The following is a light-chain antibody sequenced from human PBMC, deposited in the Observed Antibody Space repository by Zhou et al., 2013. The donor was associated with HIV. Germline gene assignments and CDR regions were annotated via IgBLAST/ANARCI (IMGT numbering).Light chain of an antibody. Sequence: AIQLTQSPSSLSASVGDGVTITCRASQGISSGLAWYQQKPGQTPRLLISGASSLQSGVPLRFSGSGSGTHFTLTISSLQPEDFATYYCQQSYDTPYTFGQGTKLEIK. CDR2: GAS. CDR3: QQSYDTPYT. CDR1: QGISSG. J-gene: IGKJ2*01. V-gene: IGKV1-13*02.